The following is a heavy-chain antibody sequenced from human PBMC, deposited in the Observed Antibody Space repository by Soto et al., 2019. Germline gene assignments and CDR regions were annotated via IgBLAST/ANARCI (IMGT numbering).Heavy chain of an antibody. CDR3: ARREVGTTLDFDY. Sequence: QVQLVQSGAEVKKPGASVKVSCKASGYTFSSYGISCVRQAPGQGLEWMGWISAYNGNTMYAQKVQGRVTMTTDTSTSTAYKELWSLRSDDTAVYYCARREVGTTLDFDYWGQGTLVTVSS. V-gene: IGHV1-18*01. J-gene: IGHJ4*02. D-gene: IGHD1-26*01. CDR1: GYTFSSYG. CDR2: ISAYNGNT.